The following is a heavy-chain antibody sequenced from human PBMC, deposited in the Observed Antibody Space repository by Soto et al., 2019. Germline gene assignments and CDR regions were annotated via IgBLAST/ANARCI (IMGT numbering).Heavy chain of an antibody. D-gene: IGHD2-2*01. CDR2: IIPIFGTA. V-gene: IGHV1-69*13. J-gene: IGHJ6*02. CDR3: ARGETRAQIYYYYGMDV. CDR1: GGTFSSYA. Sequence: ASVKVSCKASGGTFSSYAISWVRQAPGQGLEWMGGIIPIFGTANYAQKFQGRVTITADESTSTAYMELSSLRSEDTAVYYCARGETRAQIYYYYGMDVWGQGTTVTVSS.